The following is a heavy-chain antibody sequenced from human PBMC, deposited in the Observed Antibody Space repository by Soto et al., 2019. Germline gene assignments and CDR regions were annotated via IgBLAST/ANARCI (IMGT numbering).Heavy chain of an antibody. D-gene: IGHD3-22*01. V-gene: IGHV1-69*12. J-gene: IGHJ5*02. Sequence: QVQLVQSGAEVKKPGSSVKVSCKASGGTFSSYAISWVRQAPGQGLEWMGGIIPIFGTANYAQKFQGRVTITADESPSPAYMELSSLRSEDTAVYYCARGREFYYDSSGYPNWFDPWGQGTLVTVSS. CDR1: GGTFSSYA. CDR3: ARGREFYYDSSGYPNWFDP. CDR2: IIPIFGTA.